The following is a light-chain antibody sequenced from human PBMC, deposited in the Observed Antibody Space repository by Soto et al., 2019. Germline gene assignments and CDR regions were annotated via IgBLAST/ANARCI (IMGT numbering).Light chain of an antibody. J-gene: IGKJ2*01. Sequence: EIVMTQSPATLSVSPGERATLSCRASQSVSSSLAWYQQKPGQAPRLLIYGASTRATGIPARFSGSGSGTEFTLTISSLQSEDFAVYYCQQYSNWPPMYTFGQGTKLEIK. CDR1: QSVSSS. CDR3: QQYSNWPPMYT. V-gene: IGKV3-15*01. CDR2: GAS.